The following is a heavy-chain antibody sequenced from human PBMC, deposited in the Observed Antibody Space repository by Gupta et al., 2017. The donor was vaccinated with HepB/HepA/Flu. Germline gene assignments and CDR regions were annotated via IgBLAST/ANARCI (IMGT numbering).Heavy chain of an antibody. CDR3: AHSHVSTIFGVVIDGNWFDP. CDR1: GFSLSTSGVG. D-gene: IGHD3-3*01. Sequence: QITLKESGPTLVKPTQTLTLTCTFSGFSLSTSGVGVGWIRQPPGKALEWLALIYWNDDKRYSPSLKSRLTITKDTSKNQVVLTMTNMDPVDTATYYCAHSHVSTIFGVVIDGNWFDPWGQGTLATVSS. CDR2: IYWNDDK. J-gene: IGHJ5*02. V-gene: IGHV2-5*01.